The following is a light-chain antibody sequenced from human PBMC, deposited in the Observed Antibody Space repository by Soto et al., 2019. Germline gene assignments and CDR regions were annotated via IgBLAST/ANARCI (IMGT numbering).Light chain of an antibody. CDR2: DNN. J-gene: IGLJ2*01. V-gene: IGLV1-51*01. Sequence: QSVLTQPPSVSAAPGQKGTISCSGNSSNIGNNYVSWYQQLPGTAPKLLMDDNNKQHSAIPDPFSGSKSGTSATLGITGLQTGDEADYYCGTWDSSLSAGGVFGGGTKVTVL. CDR1: SSNIGNNY. CDR3: GTWDSSLSAGGV.